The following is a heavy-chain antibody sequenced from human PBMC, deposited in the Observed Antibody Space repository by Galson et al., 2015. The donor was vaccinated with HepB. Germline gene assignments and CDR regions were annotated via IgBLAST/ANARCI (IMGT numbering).Heavy chain of an antibody. Sequence: SLRLSCAASGFTFSSYGMHWVRQAPGKGLEWVAVISYDGSNKYYADSVKGRFTISRDNSKNTLYLQMNSLRAEDTAVYYCAKGAGVMVDDYWGQGTLVTVSS. J-gene: IGHJ4*02. CDR2: ISYDGSNK. V-gene: IGHV3-30*18. CDR3: AKGAGVMVDDY. D-gene: IGHD2-21*01. CDR1: GFTFSSYG.